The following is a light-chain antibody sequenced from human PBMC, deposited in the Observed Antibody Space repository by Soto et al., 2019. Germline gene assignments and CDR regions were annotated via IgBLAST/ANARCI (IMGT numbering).Light chain of an antibody. CDR1: QSVSSN. V-gene: IGKV3-15*01. Sequence: EIVMTQSPATLSVSPGERATLSCRASQSVSSNLAWYQQKPGQAPRLLIYGASTRATGIPARFSGSGSGTDFTLTISRLEPEDFAVYYCQQYGGGFTFGPGTKVDIK. J-gene: IGKJ3*01. CDR3: QQYGGGFT. CDR2: GAS.